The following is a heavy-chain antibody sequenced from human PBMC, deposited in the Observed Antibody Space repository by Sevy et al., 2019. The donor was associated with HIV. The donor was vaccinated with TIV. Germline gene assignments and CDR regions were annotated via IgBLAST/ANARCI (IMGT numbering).Heavy chain of an antibody. CDR1: GFTFRSYG. CDR3: ARGGYCTNNVCYGSIDY. Sequence: GGSLRLSCAASGFTFRSYGMHWVRQAPGKGLEWVAVIWDNGSKKYYADSVKGRFTISRDNSKNTLYLQMNSLRAEDTAVYYYARGGYCTNNVCYGSIDYWGRGTLVTVSS. D-gene: IGHD2-8*01. CDR2: IWDNGSKK. V-gene: IGHV3-33*01. J-gene: IGHJ4*02.